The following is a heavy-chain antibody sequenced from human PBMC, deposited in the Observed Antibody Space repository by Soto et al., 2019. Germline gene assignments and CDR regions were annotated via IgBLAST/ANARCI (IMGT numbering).Heavy chain of an antibody. CDR2: INPNSGGT. Sequence: ASVKVSCKASGYTFTTYDINWVRRAPGQGLEWMGWINPNSGGTNYAQKFQGWVTMTRDTSISTAYMELSRLRSDDTAVYYCARDPGMVRGVKNYGMDVWGQGTTVTVSS. D-gene: IGHD3-10*01. J-gene: IGHJ6*02. V-gene: IGHV1-2*04. CDR3: ARDPGMVRGVKNYGMDV. CDR1: GYTFTTYD.